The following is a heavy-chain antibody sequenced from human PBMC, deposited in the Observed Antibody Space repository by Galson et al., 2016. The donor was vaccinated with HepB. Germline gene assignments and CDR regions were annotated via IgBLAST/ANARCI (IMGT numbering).Heavy chain of an antibody. V-gene: IGHV3-74*01. Sequence: SLRLSCAASGFPFNSFWMDWVRQAPGKGLVWVSRLTSEGLTTHADSVKGRFTISSDNAKNTGYLQMNSLRGEDTAVYYCAREGAPWDLDLWGRGTLVTASS. CDR2: LTSEGLT. CDR3: AREGAPWDLDL. CDR1: GFPFNSFW. J-gene: IGHJ2*01.